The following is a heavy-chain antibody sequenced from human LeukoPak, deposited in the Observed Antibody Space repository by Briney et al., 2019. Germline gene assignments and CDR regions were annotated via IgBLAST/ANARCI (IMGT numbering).Heavy chain of an antibody. D-gene: IGHD3-3*01. CDR1: GGTFINYA. CDR2: IITNYGTT. Sequence: SVKVSCKASGGTFINYAISWVRQAPGQGLEWMGGIITNYGTTNYAQKYQGRVTITADESTTTVYMELSSLRSEDTAVYYCARPRTYYDFWRGYPPFDYWGQGTPVTVSS. CDR3: ARPRTYYDFWRGYPPFDY. V-gene: IGHV1-69*13. J-gene: IGHJ4*02.